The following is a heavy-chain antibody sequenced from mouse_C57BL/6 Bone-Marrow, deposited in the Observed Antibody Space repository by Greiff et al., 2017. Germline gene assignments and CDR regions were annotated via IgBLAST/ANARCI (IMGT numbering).Heavy chain of an antibody. CDR3: ARSLLRWYGSSPGY. Sequence: EVKLVESGGGLVQPGGSLSLSCAASGFTFTDYYMSWVRQPPGKALEWLGFIRNKANGYTTEYSASVKGRFTISRDNSQSILYLQMTALGAEDRATSYCARSLLRWYGSSPGYWGQGTTLTVSS. CDR1: GFTFTDYY. V-gene: IGHV7-3*01. D-gene: IGHD1-1*01. J-gene: IGHJ2*01. CDR2: IRNKANGYTT.